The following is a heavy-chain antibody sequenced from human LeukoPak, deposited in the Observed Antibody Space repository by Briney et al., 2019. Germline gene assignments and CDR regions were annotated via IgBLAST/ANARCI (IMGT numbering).Heavy chain of an antibody. CDR1: GGSTSSDY. V-gene: IGHV4-59*08. Sequence: PSETLSLTCTVSGGSTSSDYWSWLRQSPGKGLEWVGYVYNSGDTGKNPSLKSRVTILLDTSNNQCSLKLTSVSAADTAVYYCARLKLGAYFDLWGRGTLVTVSS. CDR2: VYNSGDT. CDR3: ARLKLGAYFDL. J-gene: IGHJ2*01. D-gene: IGHD3-16*01.